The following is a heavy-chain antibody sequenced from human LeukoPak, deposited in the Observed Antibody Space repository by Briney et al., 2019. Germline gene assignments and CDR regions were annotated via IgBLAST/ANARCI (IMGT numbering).Heavy chain of an antibody. CDR3: AREGLLGIAVAVS. Sequence: GGSLRLSCAASGFTVSSNYMSWVRQAPGKGLEWVSVIYSAGSTYYADSVKGRFTISRDNSKNTLYLQMNSLRAEDTAVYYCAREGLLGIAVAVSWGQGTLVTVSS. V-gene: IGHV3-53*01. CDR2: IYSAGST. CDR1: GFTVSSNY. D-gene: IGHD6-19*01. J-gene: IGHJ4*02.